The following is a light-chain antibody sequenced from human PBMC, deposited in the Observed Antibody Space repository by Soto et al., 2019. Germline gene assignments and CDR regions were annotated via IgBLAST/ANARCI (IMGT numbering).Light chain of an antibody. CDR3: QQYQSYSRT. J-gene: IGKJ1*01. CDR1: QGIRNA. CDR2: DAS. V-gene: IGKV1-13*02. Sequence: AIQMTQSPSSLSASVGDRATIYCRASQGIRNALGWYQQKTGKAPKILIYDASSLESGVPSRFRGSGSGTECTLTISRLKPDDFETYYCQQYQSYSRTFGQGTKVDIK.